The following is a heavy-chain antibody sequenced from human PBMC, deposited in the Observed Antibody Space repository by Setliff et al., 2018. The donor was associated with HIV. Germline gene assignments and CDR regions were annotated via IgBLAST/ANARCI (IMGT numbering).Heavy chain of an antibody. CDR1: GGSISSNSHY. CDR2: IYYSGNT. J-gene: IGHJ5*02. CDR3: AAYRSGAHWFDP. D-gene: IGHD1-1*01. V-gene: IGHV4-39*07. Sequence: PSETLSLTCTVSGGSISSNSHYWGWIRQPPGKGLEWIGSIYYSGNTYYNPSLKSRVTISVDTSKNQFSLKLSSVTAADTAVYYCAAYRSGAHWFDPWGQGTLVTVSS.